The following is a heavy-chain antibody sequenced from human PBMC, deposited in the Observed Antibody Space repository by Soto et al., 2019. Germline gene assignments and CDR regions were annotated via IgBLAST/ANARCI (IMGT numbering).Heavy chain of an antibody. CDR3: ARVGYFPTWFAP. J-gene: IGHJ5*02. D-gene: IGHD1-26*01. Sequence: SETLSLTCTVSGGSISSGGYSWSWIRQHPGKGLEWIGYIYYSGSTYYNPSLKSRVTISVYPSKNQFSLKLSSVTAADTAVYYGARVGYFPTWFAPGGRGTLVTFPS. CDR1: GGSISSGGYS. V-gene: IGHV4-31*03. CDR2: IYYSGST.